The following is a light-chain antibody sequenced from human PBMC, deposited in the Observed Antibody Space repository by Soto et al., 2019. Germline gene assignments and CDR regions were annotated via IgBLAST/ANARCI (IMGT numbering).Light chain of an antibody. V-gene: IGKV1-39*01. Sequence: DIQMTQSPSSLSASVGDRVTVTCRPSQNITKFLNWYQEKPGEAPKVLIYVTSNLENGVPSRFSGSGSSTEFTLTISSLQPEDFATYYCQQTYTAPGTFGQGTRVEV. CDR1: QNITKF. CDR2: VTS. J-gene: IGKJ1*01. CDR3: QQTYTAPGT.